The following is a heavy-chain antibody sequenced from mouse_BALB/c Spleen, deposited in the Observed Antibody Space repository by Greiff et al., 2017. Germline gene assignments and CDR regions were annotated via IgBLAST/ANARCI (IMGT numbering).Heavy chain of an antibody. Sequence: EVKLVESGGGLVQPGGSRKLSCAASGFTFSSFGMHWVCQAPEKGLEWVAYISSGSSTIYYADTVKGRFTISRDNPKNTLFLQMTSLRSEDTAMYYCARGDYRYGFAYWGQGTLVTVSA. V-gene: IGHV5-17*02. CDR2: ISSGSSTI. D-gene: IGHD2-14*01. CDR3: ARGDYRYGFAY. J-gene: IGHJ3*01. CDR1: GFTFSSFG.